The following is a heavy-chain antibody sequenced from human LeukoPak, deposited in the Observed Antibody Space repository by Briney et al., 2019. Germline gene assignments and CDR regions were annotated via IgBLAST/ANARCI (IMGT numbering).Heavy chain of an antibody. Sequence: ASVKVSCKVSGYTFTDYYMHWVQQAPGTGLEWMGLVDPEDGETIYAEKLQGRVTITADTSTDTAYMELSSLRSEDTAVYYCATSSQKDYYDSSGYSSYYMDVWGKGTTVTVSS. J-gene: IGHJ6*03. V-gene: IGHV1-69-2*01. CDR3: ATSSQKDYYDSSGYSSYYMDV. CDR2: VDPEDGET. CDR1: GYTFTDYY. D-gene: IGHD3-22*01.